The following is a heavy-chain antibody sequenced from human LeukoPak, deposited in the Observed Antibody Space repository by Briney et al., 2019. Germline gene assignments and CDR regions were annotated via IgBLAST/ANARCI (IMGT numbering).Heavy chain of an antibody. CDR1: GFTFSFYS. D-gene: IGHD6-13*01. V-gene: IGHV3-48*02. CDR3: ARASYNSSPDY. Sequence: GGSLRLSCAASGFTFSFYSMNSVRQAPRKGLEWVSYINPSSSAIYYADSVKGRFTISRDNAKNSLYLQVNSLREEDTAVYYCARASYNSSPDYWGQGTLVTVSS. CDR2: INPSSSAI. J-gene: IGHJ4*02.